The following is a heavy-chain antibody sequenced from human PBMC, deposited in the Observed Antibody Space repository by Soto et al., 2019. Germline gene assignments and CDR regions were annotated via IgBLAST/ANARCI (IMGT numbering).Heavy chain of an antibody. CDR2: IIPIFGTA. CDR1: VGTFSSYA. Sequence: GASVKVSCKASVGTFSSYAISWVRQAPGQGLEWMGGIIPIFGTANYAQKFQGRVTITADESTSTAYMELSSLRSEDTAVYYCARTPRCSGGSCYSGTFDYWGQGTLVTVSS. CDR3: ARTPRCSGGSCYSGTFDY. V-gene: IGHV1-69*13. J-gene: IGHJ4*02. D-gene: IGHD2-15*01.